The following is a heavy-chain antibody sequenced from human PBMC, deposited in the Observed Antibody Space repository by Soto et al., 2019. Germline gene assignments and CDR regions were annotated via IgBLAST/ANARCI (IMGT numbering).Heavy chain of an antibody. V-gene: IGHV3-23*01. Sequence: LRLSCAASGFTFSSYAMSWVRQAPGKGLEWVSAISGSGGSTYYADSVKGRFTISRDNSKNTLYLQMNSLRAEDTAVYYCAKDPHYYYGMDVWGQGTTVTVSS. J-gene: IGHJ6*02. CDR2: ISGSGGST. CDR3: AKDPHYYYGMDV. CDR1: GFTFSSYA.